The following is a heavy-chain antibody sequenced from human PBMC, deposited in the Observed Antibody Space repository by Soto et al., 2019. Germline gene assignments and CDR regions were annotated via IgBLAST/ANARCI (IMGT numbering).Heavy chain of an antibody. CDR2: IYYSGST. D-gene: IGHD6-25*01. V-gene: IGHV4-39*01. Sequence: SETLSLTCTVSGGSTSSGGYYWSWIRQHPGKGLEWIGYIYYSGSTYYNPSLKSRVAIFVDTSSNQFSLKLSSLTAADTAVYYCARRIATAASWFDPWGQGTLVTVSS. CDR1: GGSTSSGGYY. CDR3: ARRIATAASWFDP. J-gene: IGHJ5*02.